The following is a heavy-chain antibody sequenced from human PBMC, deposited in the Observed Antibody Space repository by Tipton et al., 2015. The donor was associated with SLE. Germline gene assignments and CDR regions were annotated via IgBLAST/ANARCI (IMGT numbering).Heavy chain of an antibody. D-gene: IGHD2-2*01. CDR3: ARDPPPYCSSTSCQMIYLDY. J-gene: IGHJ4*02. CDR2: IRFDSTRK. V-gene: IGHV3-30*02. Sequence: SLRLSCVASGFIFSHYGMYWVRQAPGKGLEWVAYIRFDSTRKYYADSVEGRLTVSRDNSKNTLYLQINSLRPEDTAVYYCARDPPPYCSSTSCQMIYLDYWGQGTLVTGSS. CDR1: GFIFSHYG.